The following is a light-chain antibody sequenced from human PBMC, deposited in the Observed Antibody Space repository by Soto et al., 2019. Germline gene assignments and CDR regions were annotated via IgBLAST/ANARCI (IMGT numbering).Light chain of an antibody. CDR1: SSDVGGYNY. Sequence: QSALTQPPSASGSPGQSVTISCTGTSSDVGGYNYVSWFQQYPDKAPKLLIYEVNKRPSGVPSRCSGSKSGNTASLTVSGLRSEDEADYYCSSYAGSTIYVFGSGTKLTVL. CDR2: EVN. V-gene: IGLV2-8*01. CDR3: SSYAGSTIYV. J-gene: IGLJ1*01.